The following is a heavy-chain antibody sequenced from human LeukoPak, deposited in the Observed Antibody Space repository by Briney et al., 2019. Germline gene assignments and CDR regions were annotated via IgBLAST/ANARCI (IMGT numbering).Heavy chain of an antibody. Sequence: GASVKVSCKASGYTFTSYDINWVRQATGQGLEGMGWMNPNSGNTGYAQKFQGRVTMTRNTSISTAYMELSSLRSEDTAVYYCARGITSGPYYYYYMDVWAKGTTVTVSS. CDR3: ARGITSGPYYYYYMDV. J-gene: IGHJ6*03. D-gene: IGHD3-3*01. CDR1: GYTFTSYD. V-gene: IGHV1-8*01. CDR2: MNPNSGNT.